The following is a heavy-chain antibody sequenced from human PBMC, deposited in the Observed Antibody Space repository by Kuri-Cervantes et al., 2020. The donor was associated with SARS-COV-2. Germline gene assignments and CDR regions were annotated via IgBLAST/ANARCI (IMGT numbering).Heavy chain of an antibody. D-gene: IGHD3-3*01. CDR2: IIPIFGTA. J-gene: IGHJ6*02. Sequence: SVKVSCKVSGGTLSSHAISWVRQAPGQGLEWMGGIIPIFGTANYAQKFQGRVTITADESTSTAYMELSSLRSEDTAVYYCACGFLEWLSRRYYYGRDVRGQGTTVTVSS. CDR3: ACGFLEWLSRRYYYGRDV. V-gene: IGHV1-69*13. CDR1: GGTLSSHA.